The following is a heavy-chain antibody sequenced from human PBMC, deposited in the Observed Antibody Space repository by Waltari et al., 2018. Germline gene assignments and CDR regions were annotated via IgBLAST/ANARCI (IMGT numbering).Heavy chain of an antibody. Sequence: EVQLLESGGGLVQPGGSLRLSCAASGFTFSSYAMSWVRPAPGKGLEWVSVIYSGGSTYYADSVKGRFTISRDNSKNTLYLQMNSLRAEDTAVYYCAKMNYDSSGWIFDYWGQGTLVTVSS. J-gene: IGHJ4*02. CDR2: IYSGGST. CDR1: GFTFSSYA. CDR3: AKMNYDSSGWIFDY. V-gene: IGHV3-23*03. D-gene: IGHD3-22*01.